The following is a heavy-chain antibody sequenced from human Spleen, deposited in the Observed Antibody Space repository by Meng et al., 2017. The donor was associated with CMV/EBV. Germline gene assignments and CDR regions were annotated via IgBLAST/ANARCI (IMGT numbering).Heavy chain of an antibody. V-gene: IGHV5-51*01. Sequence: GGSLRLSCKASGYKFTDYWIAWVRQMPGKGLEWMGIIYPGDSDTRYSPSLQGQVTISADKSINTAYLQWSSLKPSDTAMYFCARSAASHDAFDFWGQGTVVTVSS. D-gene: IGHD2-2*01. J-gene: IGHJ3*01. CDR3: ARSAASHDAFDF. CDR1: GYKFTDYW. CDR2: IYPGDSDT.